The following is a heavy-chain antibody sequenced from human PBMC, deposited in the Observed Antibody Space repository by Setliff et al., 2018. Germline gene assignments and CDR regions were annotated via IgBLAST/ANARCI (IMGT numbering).Heavy chain of an antibody. D-gene: IGHD3-16*01. CDR2: INAGNGNT. Sequence: ASVKVSCKASGYTFTSYYIHWVRQAPGQGLEWMGWINAGNGNTKYSQKFQGRVTITRDTSASTAYMELSSLRSEDTAVYYCARDSAYVPFDYWGQGTLVTVSS. CDR1: GYTFTSYY. J-gene: IGHJ4*02. CDR3: ARDSAYVPFDY. V-gene: IGHV1-3*01.